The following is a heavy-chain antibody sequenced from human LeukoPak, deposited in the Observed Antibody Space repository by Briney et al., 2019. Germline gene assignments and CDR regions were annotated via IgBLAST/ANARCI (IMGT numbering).Heavy chain of an antibody. D-gene: IGHD6-6*01. V-gene: IGHV3-30*03. J-gene: IGHJ4*02. CDR2: ISYDGSNK. CDR3: ASRYSSSLGLSYFDY. CDR1: GFTFSSYG. Sequence: GGSLRLSCAASGFTFSSYGMHWVRQAPGKGLEWVAVISYDGSNKYYADSVKGRFTISRDNSKNTLFLQMNSLRADDTAVYYCASRYSSSLGLSYFDYWGQGTLVTVSS.